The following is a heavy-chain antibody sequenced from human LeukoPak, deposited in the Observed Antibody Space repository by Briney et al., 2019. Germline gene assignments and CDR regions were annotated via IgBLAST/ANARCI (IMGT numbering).Heavy chain of an antibody. CDR3: AKELYGYSSSWYDY. V-gene: IGHV3-9*01. CDR1: GFTFDDYA. J-gene: IGHJ4*02. Sequence: GGSLRLSCAASGFTFDDYAMHWVRQAPGKGLEWVSGISWNSGSIGYADSVKGRFTISRDNAKNSLYLQMNSLRAEDTALYYCAKELYGYSSSWYDYWGQGTLVTVSS. D-gene: IGHD6-13*01. CDR2: ISWNSGSI.